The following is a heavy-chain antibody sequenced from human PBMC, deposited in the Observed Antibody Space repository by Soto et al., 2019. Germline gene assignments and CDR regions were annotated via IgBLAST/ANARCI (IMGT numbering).Heavy chain of an antibody. V-gene: IGHV1-3*01. D-gene: IGHD4-17*01. CDR3: ARDPYGDINWFDP. Sequence: QVQLVQSGAEVKKPGASVKVSCKASGYTFTSYAMHWVRQAPGQRLEWMGWINAGNGNTKYSQKLQGRVTITRDTSASTAYMELCSLRSEDTAVYYCARDPYGDINWFDPWGEGTLVTVSS. CDR1: GYTFTSYA. CDR2: INAGNGNT. J-gene: IGHJ5*02.